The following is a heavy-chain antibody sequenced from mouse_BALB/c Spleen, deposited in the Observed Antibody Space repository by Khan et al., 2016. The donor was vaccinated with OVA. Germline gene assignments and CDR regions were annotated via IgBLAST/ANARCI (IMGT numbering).Heavy chain of an antibody. CDR3: TRGGKCAY. D-gene: IGHD1-1*02. J-gene: IGHJ3*01. CDR2: ISTYYGDA. CDR1: GYKFTDYA. Sequence: QVQLQQSGAELVRPGVSVKISCKVSGYKFTDYAMHWVKQSHAKGLEWIGVISTYYGDADYSQKSTGKATMTVDRSSSTAYLELARLTSEDSARDYCTRGGKCAYWGQGTLVTVSA. V-gene: IGHV1S137*01.